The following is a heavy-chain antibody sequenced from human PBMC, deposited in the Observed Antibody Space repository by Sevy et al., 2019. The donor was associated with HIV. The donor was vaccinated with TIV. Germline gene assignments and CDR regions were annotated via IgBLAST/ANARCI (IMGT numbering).Heavy chain of an antibody. J-gene: IGHJ4*02. V-gene: IGHV3-7*01. Sequence: GGPLRPPCVAPGSTLNSNWMSWVRQAPGKGLEWGANIKQEGSVKYYVDSVKGRFTISRDNARNLLYLQMNSLRVEDTALYYCVRAIAADGSFWGQGTLVTVSS. CDR2: IKQEGSVK. CDR3: VRAIAADGSF. CDR1: GSTLNSNW. D-gene: IGHD6-13*01.